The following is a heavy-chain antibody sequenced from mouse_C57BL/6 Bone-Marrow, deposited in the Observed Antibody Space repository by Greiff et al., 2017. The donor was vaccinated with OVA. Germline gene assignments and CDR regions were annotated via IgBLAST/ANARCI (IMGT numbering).Heavy chain of an antibody. D-gene: IGHD2-1*01. Sequence: VQVVESGAELARPGASVKLSCKASGYTFTSYGISWVKQRTGQGLEWIGEIYPRSGNTYYNEKFKGKATLTADKSSSTAYMELRSLTSEDSAVYFCARGNRYFDYWGQGTTLTVSS. CDR3: ARGNRYFDY. CDR2: IYPRSGNT. J-gene: IGHJ2*01. V-gene: IGHV1-81*01. CDR1: GYTFTSYG.